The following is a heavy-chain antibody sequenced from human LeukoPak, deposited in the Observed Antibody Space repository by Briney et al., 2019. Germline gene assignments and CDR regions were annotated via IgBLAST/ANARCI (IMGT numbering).Heavy chain of an antibody. CDR1: GGSFSGYY. Sequence: SETLSLTCAVYGGSFSGYYWSWIRQPPGKGLEWIGEINHSGSTNYNPSLKSRVTISVDTSKNQISLKLSSVTAADTAVYYCARGRRGYSYVVVTARPFDYWGQGTLVTVSS. V-gene: IGHV4-34*01. J-gene: IGHJ4*02. D-gene: IGHD2-21*02. CDR2: INHSGST. CDR3: ARGRRGYSYVVVTARPFDY.